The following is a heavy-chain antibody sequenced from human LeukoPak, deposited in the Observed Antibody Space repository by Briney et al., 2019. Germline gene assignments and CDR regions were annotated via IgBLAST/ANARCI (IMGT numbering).Heavy chain of an antibody. J-gene: IGHJ3*02. CDR3: ARGQSYYEAFDI. CDR2: IWYDGSNK. Sequence: GRSLRLSCAASGFTFSSYGMHWVRQAPGKGLEWVAVIWYDGSNKYYADSVKGRFTISRDNSKNTLHLQMNSLRVEDTAVYYCARGQSYYEAFDIWGQGTMVTVSS. V-gene: IGHV3-33*03. CDR1: GFTFSSYG. D-gene: IGHD1-26*01.